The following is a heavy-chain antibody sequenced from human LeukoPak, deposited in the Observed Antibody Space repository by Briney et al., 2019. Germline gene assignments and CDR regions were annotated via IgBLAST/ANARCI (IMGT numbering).Heavy chain of an antibody. CDR1: GFTFSSYA. J-gene: IGHJ6*02. CDR2: ISGSGGST. Sequence: GGSLRLSCAASGFTFSSYAMSWVRQAPGKGLEWVSAISGSGGSTYYADSVKGRFTISRDNSKNTLYLQMNSLRAEDTAVYYCATVAQTYDILTGYHYYSGMDVWGQGTTVTVSS. CDR3: ATVAQTYDILTGYHYYSGMDV. V-gene: IGHV3-23*01. D-gene: IGHD3-9*01.